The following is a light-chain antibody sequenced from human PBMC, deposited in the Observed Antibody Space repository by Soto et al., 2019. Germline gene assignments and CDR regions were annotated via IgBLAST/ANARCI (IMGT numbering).Light chain of an antibody. CDR1: QSVSSSY. Sequence: EIILTQSPGTLSLSPGDRAPLSCVASQSVSSSYVAWYQHRPGLAPRLLIHDASSRATGIPDRFSGTKSGTDFTLTIRRLEPEDAAVYYCQQYGGSPITFGQGTRLEIK. CDR2: DAS. J-gene: IGKJ5*01. CDR3: QQYGGSPIT. V-gene: IGKV3D-20*01.